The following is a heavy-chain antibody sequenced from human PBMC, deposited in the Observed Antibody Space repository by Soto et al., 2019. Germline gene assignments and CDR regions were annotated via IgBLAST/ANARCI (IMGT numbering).Heavy chain of an antibody. D-gene: IGHD2-2*01. Sequence: KSSETLSLTCTVSGGFVNSDTHSWSWIRQTPXKRLEWIGFIYSGGSTKNPSLRSRATMSVDTSKNQFSLKLRSVIVADTAVYHCARFVRSCSATTCSTRADVWGQGITVTVSS. CDR3: ARFVRSCSATTCSTRADV. CDR1: GGFVNSDTHS. V-gene: IGHV4-61*01. J-gene: IGHJ6*02. CDR2: IYSGGST.